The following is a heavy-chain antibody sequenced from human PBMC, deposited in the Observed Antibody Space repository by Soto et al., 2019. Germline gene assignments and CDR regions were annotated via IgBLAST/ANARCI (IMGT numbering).Heavy chain of an antibody. Sequence: ASVKVSCKASGYTFTGYAMHWVRQAPVQILELIVWISPYNYDTKYWQKFQGRFTITTYTSTRTSCMEMRILRSDCTSIYYCAXVGFYXXSXRYRYGYSPPRYYAMDVWGQGTTVTVSS. D-gene: IGHD5-18*01. V-gene: IGHV1-3*01. CDR2: ISPYNYDT. CDR3: AXVGFYXXSXRYRYGYSPPRYYAMDV. J-gene: IGHJ6*02. CDR1: GYTFTGYA.